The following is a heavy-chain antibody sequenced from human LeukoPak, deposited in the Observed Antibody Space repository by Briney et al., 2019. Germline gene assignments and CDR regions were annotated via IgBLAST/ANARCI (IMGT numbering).Heavy chain of an antibody. CDR2: IYTSGST. V-gene: IGHV4-4*07. CDR1: GGSISSYY. J-gene: IGHJ2*01. CDR3: ARDWSAYGDYVWYFDL. D-gene: IGHD4-17*01. Sequence: SETLSLTCTVSGGSISSYYWSWIRQPAGKGLEWIGRIYTSGSTNYNPSLKSRVTTSVDTSKNQFSLKLSSVTAADTAVYYCARDWSAYGDYVWYFDLWGRGTLVTVSS.